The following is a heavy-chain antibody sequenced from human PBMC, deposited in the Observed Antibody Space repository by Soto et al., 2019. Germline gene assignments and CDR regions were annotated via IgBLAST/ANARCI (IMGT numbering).Heavy chain of an antibody. CDR1: GGSFSDYY. Sequence: QVQLQQWGAGLLKPSETLSLTCAVYGGSFSDYYWSWIRQPPGKGREWIGEINHSGSTNYNPSLRSRVTISVDTSTNQFSLKLSSVTAADTAVYYCAREGRYYASGRFWWFDPWGQGTLVTVSS. CDR2: INHSGST. J-gene: IGHJ5*02. D-gene: IGHD3-10*01. CDR3: AREGRYYASGRFWWFDP. V-gene: IGHV4-34*01.